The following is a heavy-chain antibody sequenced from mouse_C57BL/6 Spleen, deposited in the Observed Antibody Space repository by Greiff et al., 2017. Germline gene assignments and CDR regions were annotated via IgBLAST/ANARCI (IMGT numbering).Heavy chain of an antibody. V-gene: IGHV5-4*01. D-gene: IGHD2-2*01. Sequence: EVQGVESGGGLVKPGGSLKLSCAASGFTFSSYAMSWVRQTPEKRLEWVATISDGGSYTYYPDNLKGRFTISRDNAKNNLYLQMSQLKSEDTAMYYCAREGGYPYYFDYWGQGTTLTVSS. J-gene: IGHJ2*01. CDR3: AREGGYPYYFDY. CDR2: ISDGGSYT. CDR1: GFTFSSYA.